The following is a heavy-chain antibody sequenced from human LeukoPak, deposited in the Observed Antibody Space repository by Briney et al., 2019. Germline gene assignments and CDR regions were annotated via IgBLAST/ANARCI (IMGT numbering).Heavy chain of an antibody. CDR2: ISSSNTI. J-gene: IGHJ6*03. CDR3: ARVGYYDFWSGLIPHTYYMDV. V-gene: IGHV3-48*01. CDR1: GFTFSSYS. D-gene: IGHD3-3*01. Sequence: GGSLRLSCAASGFTFSSYSMNWVRQAPGKGLEWVSYISSSNTIYYADSVKGRFTISRDNAKNSLFLQMNSLRAEDTAVYYCARVGYYDFWSGLIPHTYYMDVWGKGTTVTVSS.